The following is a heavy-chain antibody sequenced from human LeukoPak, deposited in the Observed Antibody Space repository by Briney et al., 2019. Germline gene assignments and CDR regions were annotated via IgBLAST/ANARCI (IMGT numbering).Heavy chain of an antibody. CDR2: ISSSSSYI. CDR3: ARDLGQQLVHFDY. Sequence: GGSLRLSCAASGFTFSSYSMNWVRQAPGKGLEWVSSISSSSSYIYYADSVKGRFTISRDNAKNSLYLQMNSLRAEDTAVYYCARDLGQQLVHFDYWGQGTLVTVSS. D-gene: IGHD6-13*01. V-gene: IGHV3-21*01. J-gene: IGHJ4*02. CDR1: GFTFSSYS.